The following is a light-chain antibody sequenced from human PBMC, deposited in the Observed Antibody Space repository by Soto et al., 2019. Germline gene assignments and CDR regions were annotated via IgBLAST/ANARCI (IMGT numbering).Light chain of an antibody. CDR3: EQYYDTRWT. CDR1: QGVLFSSDNKNY. V-gene: IGKV4-1*01. Sequence: DIVMTQSPDSLALSLGERATINCKSSQGVLFSSDNKNYVAWYQQKPGQPPKIXIYWKSTRESGVPDRFSGSGSGTDLTLTISRLQAEDVAVYYCEQYYDTRWTFGQGTKVDIK. CDR2: WKS. J-gene: IGKJ1*01.